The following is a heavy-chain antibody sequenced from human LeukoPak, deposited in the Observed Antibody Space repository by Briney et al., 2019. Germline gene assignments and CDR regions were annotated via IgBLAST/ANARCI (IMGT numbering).Heavy chain of an antibody. CDR3: ASKQWLVSDFDY. CDR2: IKQDGSEK. V-gene: IGHV3-7*01. Sequence: GGSLRLSCAASGFTFSDHYMDWVRQAPGKGLEWVAKIKQDGSEKYYVDSVKGRFTISRDNAKNSLYLQMSSLRAEDTAVYYCASKQWLVSDFDYWGQGTLVTVSS. D-gene: IGHD6-19*01. CDR1: GFTFSDHY. J-gene: IGHJ4*02.